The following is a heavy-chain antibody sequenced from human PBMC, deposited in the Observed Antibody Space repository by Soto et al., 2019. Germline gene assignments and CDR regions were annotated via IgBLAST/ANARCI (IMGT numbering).Heavy chain of an antibody. Sequence: QVQLVQSGAEVKKPGSSVKVSCKASGGTFSRYTFTWVRQAPGQGLEWMGRIIPIVDIPNYAQKFQGRVTITAKKSKSTANMELSRLTADDTAVYYCASHFTGVLVLGTSPPGGDNFGWDVWGQGTTVSVS. V-gene: IGHV1-69*02. J-gene: IGHJ6*02. CDR2: IIPIVDIP. CDR3: ASHFTGVLVLGTSPPGGDNFGWDV. D-gene: IGHD2-8*02. CDR1: GGTFSRYT.